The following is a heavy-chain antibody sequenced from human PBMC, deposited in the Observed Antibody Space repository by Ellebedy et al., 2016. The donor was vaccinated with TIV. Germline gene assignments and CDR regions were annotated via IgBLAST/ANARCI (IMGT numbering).Heavy chain of an antibody. D-gene: IGHD1-26*01. J-gene: IGHJ4*02. Sequence: GGSLRLSCVASGFSFSSYWMSWVRQAPGKGPEWVANIKQDGSEKYYVDSVKGRFTISRDNAKNSLFLEMSSLRVDDTAVYYCVRDKIEGATTLDYWGQGTLVTISA. CDR1: GFSFSSYW. CDR3: VRDKIEGATTLDY. V-gene: IGHV3-7*03. CDR2: IKQDGSEK.